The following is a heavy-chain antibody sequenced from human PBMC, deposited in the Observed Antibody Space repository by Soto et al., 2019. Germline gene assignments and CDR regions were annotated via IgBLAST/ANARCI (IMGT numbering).Heavy chain of an antibody. D-gene: IGHD2-2*01. V-gene: IGHV4-61*01. J-gene: IGHJ6*03. CDR1: GGSVSSGSYY. Sequence: PSETLSLTCTVSGGSVSSGSYYWSWIRQPPGKGLEWIGYIYYSGSTNYNPSLKSRVTISVDTSKNQFSLKLSSVTAADTAVYYCARGRKDIVVVKRVYYYYYMDVWGKGTTVTVSS. CDR2: IYYSGST. CDR3: ARGRKDIVVVKRVYYYYYMDV.